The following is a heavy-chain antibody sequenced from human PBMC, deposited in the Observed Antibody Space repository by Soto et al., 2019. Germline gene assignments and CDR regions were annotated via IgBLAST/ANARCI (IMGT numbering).Heavy chain of an antibody. J-gene: IGHJ6*02. CDR2: IIPIFGTA. Sequence: SVKVSCKASGGTFSSYAISWVRQAPGQGLKWMGGIIPIFGTANYAQKFQGRVTITADESTSTAYMELSSLRSEDTAVYYCARATSSTSSYYYYYYGMDVWGQGTTVTVSS. D-gene: IGHD2-2*01. CDR3: ARATSSTSSYYYYYYGMDV. V-gene: IGHV1-69*13. CDR1: GGTFSSYA.